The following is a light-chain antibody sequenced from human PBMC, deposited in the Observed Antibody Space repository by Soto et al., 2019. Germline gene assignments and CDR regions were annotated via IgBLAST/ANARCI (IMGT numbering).Light chain of an antibody. CDR2: GAS. J-gene: IGKJ5*01. CDR3: QQYGSSLSIT. V-gene: IGKV3-20*01. CDR1: QSVSSSY. Sequence: EIVLTQSPGTLSLSPGERATLSCRASQSVSSSYLAWYQQKPGQAPRLLIYGASSRATGIPDRFSGSGSGTDFTLTISRLEPEDFAEYDCQQYGSSLSITFGQGTRLEIK.